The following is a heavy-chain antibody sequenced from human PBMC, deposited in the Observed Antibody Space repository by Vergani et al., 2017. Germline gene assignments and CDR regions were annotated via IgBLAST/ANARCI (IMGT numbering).Heavy chain of an antibody. CDR3: ARVGTSSNRDYFDY. V-gene: IGHV1-2*02. CDR1: GYTFTDYF. CDR2: INPNSGGT. J-gene: IGHJ4*02. D-gene: IGHD2-2*01. Sequence: QVQLVQSGAEVQKPGASVKVSCKASGYTFTDYFMHWVRQAPGQGLEWMGWINPNSGGTNYAQKFQGRVTMTRDTSISTAYMELSNLRTDDPAVYYCARVGTSSNRDYFDYWGQGTLVTVSS.